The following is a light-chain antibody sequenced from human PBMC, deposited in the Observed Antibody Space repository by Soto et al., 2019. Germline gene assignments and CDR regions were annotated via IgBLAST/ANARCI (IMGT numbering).Light chain of an antibody. CDR1: SSDVGGHNY. V-gene: IGLV2-14*01. CDR3: SSYTSSSTYV. J-gene: IGLJ1*01. Sequence: QSVLTQPASVSGSPGQSITISCTGTSSDVGGHNYVSWYQQHPGRAPKLMIYEVSNRPSGVSNRFSGSKSGNTASLPISGLQPEDEADYYCSSYTSSSTYVFGTGTKVTVL. CDR2: EVS.